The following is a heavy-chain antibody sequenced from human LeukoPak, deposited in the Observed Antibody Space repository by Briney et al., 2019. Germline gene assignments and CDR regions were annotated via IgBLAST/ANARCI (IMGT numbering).Heavy chain of an antibody. Sequence: ASVKVSCKASGYTFTVYYMHWVRQAPGQGLEWMGWINLNSGGTNYAQKFQGRVTMTRDTSISTAYMELSRLRSDDTAVYYCARDPEYSYYFDYWGQGTLVTVSS. D-gene: IGHD4-11*01. CDR1: GYTFTVYY. V-gene: IGHV1-2*02. CDR2: INLNSGGT. CDR3: ARDPEYSYYFDY. J-gene: IGHJ4*02.